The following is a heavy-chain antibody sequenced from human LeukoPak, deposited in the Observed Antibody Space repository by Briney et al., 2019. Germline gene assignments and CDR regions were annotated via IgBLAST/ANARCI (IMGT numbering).Heavy chain of an antibody. D-gene: IGHD5-12*01. J-gene: IGHJ4*02. CDR1: GFTFSSYA. CDR2: ISYDGSNK. CDR3: ARVGYSGGHRPYCDY. Sequence: PGRSLRLSCAASGFTFSSYAMHWVRQAPGKGLEWVAVISYDGSNKYYTDSVKGRFTVSRDNSKNTLYLQMNSLKAEDTAVYYCARVGYSGGHRPYCDYWGQGTLVTVSS. V-gene: IGHV3-30-3*01.